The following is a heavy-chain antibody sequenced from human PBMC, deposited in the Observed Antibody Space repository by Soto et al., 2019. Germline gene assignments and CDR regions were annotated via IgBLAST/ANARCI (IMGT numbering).Heavy chain of an antibody. CDR3: AKKVNSGPGSQYFDY. D-gene: IGHD3-10*01. CDR1: GFTFSSYS. J-gene: IGHJ4*02. CDR2: FRTSGDGGTT. Sequence: LRLSCAASGFTFSSYSMSWVRQAPGKGLEWVSGFRTSGDGGTTYYADSVKGRFTISRDNSKNMLFLQMKSLRAEDTAIYYCAKKVNSGPGSQYFDYWGQGTMVTVYS. V-gene: IGHV3-23*01.